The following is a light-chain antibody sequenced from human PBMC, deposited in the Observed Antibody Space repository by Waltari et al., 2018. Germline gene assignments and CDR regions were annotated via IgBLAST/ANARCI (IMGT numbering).Light chain of an antibody. CDR2: DAS. CDR1: QSVGTY. J-gene: IGKJ4*01. CDR3: QQRRNWPLT. V-gene: IGKV3-11*01. Sequence: DIVLTQSPAILSFSPGERATLSCRASQSVGTYLAWYQQRPGQSPRLLIYDASYRATGIPARFSGSGSETDFTLTISSLQPEDFAVYYCQQRRNWPLTFGGGTRVQI.